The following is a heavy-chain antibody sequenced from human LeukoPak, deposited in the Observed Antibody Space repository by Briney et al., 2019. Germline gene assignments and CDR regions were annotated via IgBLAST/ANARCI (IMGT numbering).Heavy chain of an antibody. CDR1: GFTFSSYG. CDR3: ARGKAAADYYYYYMDV. CDR2: ISYDGSNK. J-gene: IGHJ6*03. Sequence: RAGRSLRLSCAASGFTFSSYGMHWVRQAPGKGLEWVAVISYDGSNKYYADSVKGRFTISRDNAKNSLYLQMNSLRAEDTAVYYCARGKAAADYYYYYMDVWGKGTTVTISS. D-gene: IGHD6-13*01. V-gene: IGHV3-30*03.